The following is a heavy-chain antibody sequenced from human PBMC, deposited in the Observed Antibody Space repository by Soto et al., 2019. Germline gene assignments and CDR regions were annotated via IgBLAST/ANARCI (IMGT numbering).Heavy chain of an antibody. V-gene: IGHV3-66*01. CDR2: IYSGGST. CDR1: GFTVSSNY. D-gene: IGHD2-15*01. Sequence: PGGSLRLSCAASGFTVSSNYMSWVRQAPGKGLEWVSVIYSGGSTYYADSVKGRFTISRDNSKNTLYLQMNSLRAEDTAVYYCARGLVVVAAGDAFDIWGQGTMVTVSS. J-gene: IGHJ3*02. CDR3: ARGLVVVAAGDAFDI.